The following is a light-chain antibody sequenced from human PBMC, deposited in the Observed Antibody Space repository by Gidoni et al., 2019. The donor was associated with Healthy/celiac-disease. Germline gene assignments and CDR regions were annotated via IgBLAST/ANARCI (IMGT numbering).Light chain of an antibody. V-gene: IGKV1-5*03. CDR1: QSISSW. CDR2: KAS. J-gene: IGKJ1*01. Sequence: DIHMTQSPSTLLASVGDRVPITCRASQSISSWLAWYQQKPGKAPKLLIYKASSLESGVPSRFSGSGSGTEFTLTISSLQPDDFATYYCQQYNSYSRTFGQGTKVEIK. CDR3: QQYNSYSRT.